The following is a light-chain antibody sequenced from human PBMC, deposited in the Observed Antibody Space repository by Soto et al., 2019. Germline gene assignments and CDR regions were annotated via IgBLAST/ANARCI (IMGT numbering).Light chain of an antibody. CDR3: QQFGNSLPWT. V-gene: IGKV3-20*01. Sequence: EIVLTQSPATLSLSPVERATLSCRASQSVSSSYIAGYQQRPRHAPPLLIYATSIRATGITDRFSGFGSGTDFTLPISSLEPEDFAVYYCQQFGNSLPWTFGQGTKVDIK. CDR2: ATS. CDR1: QSVSSSY. J-gene: IGKJ1*01.